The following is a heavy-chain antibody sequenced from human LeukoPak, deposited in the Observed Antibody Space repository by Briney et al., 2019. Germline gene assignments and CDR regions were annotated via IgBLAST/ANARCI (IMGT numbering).Heavy chain of an antibody. CDR1: GFIFSNYA. D-gene: IGHD2-15*01. CDR3: VRQDCSGGGCYLDS. V-gene: IGHV3-30*04. Sequence: GGSLRLSCAASGFIFSNYAMHWVRQAPGKGLDWVAVISYHGKDQYYADSVKGRFTISRDYSKNTLDLQMNSLRTEDTAVYYCVRQDCSGGGCYLDSWGRGTLVAVSS. CDR2: ISYHGKDQ. J-gene: IGHJ4*02.